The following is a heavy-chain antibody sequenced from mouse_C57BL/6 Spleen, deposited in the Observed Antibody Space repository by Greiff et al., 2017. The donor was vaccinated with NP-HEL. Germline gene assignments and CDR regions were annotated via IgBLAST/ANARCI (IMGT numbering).Heavy chain of an antibody. D-gene: IGHD4-1*01. V-gene: IGHV2-2*01. CDR3: ARFWDWYFDV. Sequence: QVQLKESGPGLVQPSQSLSITCTVSGFSLTSYGVHWVRQSPGKGLEWLGVIWSGGSTDYNAALISRLSISKDNSKSQVFFKMNSLQADDTAIYYCARFWDWYFDVWGTGTTVTVSS. CDR1: GFSLTSYG. J-gene: IGHJ1*03. CDR2: IWSGGST.